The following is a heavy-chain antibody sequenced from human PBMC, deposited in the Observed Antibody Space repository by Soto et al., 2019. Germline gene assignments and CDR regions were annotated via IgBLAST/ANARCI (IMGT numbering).Heavy chain of an antibody. J-gene: IGHJ6*02. CDR1: GGTFSSXA. CDR3: ARINSRSWYFGMDV. D-gene: IGHD6-13*01. Sequence: SVKVSCKASGGTFSSXAISWVRQAPGQGLEWMGGIIPIFGTANYAQKFQGRVTITADGYTSTAYMELSSLRSEDTAVYYCARINSRSWYFGMDVWGQGTTVTVSS. CDR2: IIPIFGTA. V-gene: IGHV1-69*13.